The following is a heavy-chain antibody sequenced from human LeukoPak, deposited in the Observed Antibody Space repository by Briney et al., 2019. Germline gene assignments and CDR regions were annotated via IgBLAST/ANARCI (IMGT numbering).Heavy chain of an antibody. CDR3: ATFSGSSTHSIDN. Sequence: ASVKISCKASGYSFIDYFIHWVQQAPGKGFEWMGRINVEDGDTIYAENFQGRVTMTADTSTETAYMEMSSLRSGDTAIYYCATFSGSSTHSIDNWGQGTLITVSS. D-gene: IGHD1-26*01. CDR2: INVEDGDT. CDR1: GYSFIDYF. V-gene: IGHV1-69-2*01. J-gene: IGHJ4*02.